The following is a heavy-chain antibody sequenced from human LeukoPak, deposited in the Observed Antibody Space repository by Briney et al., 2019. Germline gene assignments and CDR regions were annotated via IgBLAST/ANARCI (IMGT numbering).Heavy chain of an antibody. V-gene: IGHV3-48*04. Sequence: GGSLRLSCAPSGFTFSAYSMNWVRQAPGKGLQWVSYITNRGTTTYYEDSVKGRFTISRDNAKNSLYLQMNSLRAEDTAVYYCVRDHLWSFDIWGQGTVVTVSS. J-gene: IGHJ3*02. CDR2: ITNRGTTT. CDR3: VRDHLWSFDI. CDR1: GFTFSAYS. D-gene: IGHD2-21*01.